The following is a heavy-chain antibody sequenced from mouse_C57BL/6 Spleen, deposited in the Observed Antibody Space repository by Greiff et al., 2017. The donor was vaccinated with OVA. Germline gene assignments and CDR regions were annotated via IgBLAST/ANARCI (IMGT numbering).Heavy chain of an antibody. D-gene: IGHD1-1*01. CDR3: ARLGYGSLYYFDY. CDR2: IRNKANGYTT. CDR1: GFTFTDYY. V-gene: IGHV7-3*01. Sequence: EVKLQESGGGLVQPGGSLSLSCAASGFTFTDYYMSWVRQPPGKALEWLGFIRNKANGYTTEYSASVKGRFTISRDNSQSILYLQMNALRAEDSATYYCARLGYGSLYYFDYWGQGTTLTVSS. J-gene: IGHJ2*01.